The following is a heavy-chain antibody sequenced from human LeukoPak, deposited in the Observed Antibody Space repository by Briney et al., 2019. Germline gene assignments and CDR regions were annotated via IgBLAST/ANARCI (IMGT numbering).Heavy chain of an antibody. V-gene: IGHV3-30-3*01. Sequence: GGSLRLSCAASGFTFSSYAMHWVRQAPGKGLEWVAVISYDGSNKYYADSVKGRFTISRDNSKNTLYLQMNSLRAEDTAVYYCARLANYIDYWGQGTLVTVSS. D-gene: IGHD3-3*02. J-gene: IGHJ4*02. CDR3: ARLANYIDY. CDR2: ISYDGSNK. CDR1: GFTFSSYA.